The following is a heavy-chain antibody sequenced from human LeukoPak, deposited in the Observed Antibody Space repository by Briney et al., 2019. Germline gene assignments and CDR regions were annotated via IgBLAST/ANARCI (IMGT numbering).Heavy chain of an antibody. D-gene: IGHD6-13*01. CDR3: ASSSWSQGFDY. CDR2: IYSGGST. Sequence: GGSLRLSCAASGFTVSSNYVSWVRQAPGKGLEWVSVIYSGGSTYYADSVKGRFTISRDNSKNTLYLQMNSLRAEDTAVYYCASSSWSQGFDYWGQGTLVTVSS. J-gene: IGHJ4*02. CDR1: GFTVSSNY. V-gene: IGHV3-53*01.